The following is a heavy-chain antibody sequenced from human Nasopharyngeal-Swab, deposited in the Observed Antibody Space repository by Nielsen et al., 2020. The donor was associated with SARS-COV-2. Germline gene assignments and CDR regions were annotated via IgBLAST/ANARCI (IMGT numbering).Heavy chain of an antibody. V-gene: IGHV1-3*01. CDR2: INAGNGNT. D-gene: IGHD2-2*01. Sequence: WARQAPGQRREGVGWINAGNGNTKYSQKFQGGVTITRDPSASTAYMELSSLRSEDTAVYYCARGCSSTSCPQGVGWFDPWGQGTLITVSS. CDR3: ARGCSSTSCPQGVGWFDP. J-gene: IGHJ5*02.